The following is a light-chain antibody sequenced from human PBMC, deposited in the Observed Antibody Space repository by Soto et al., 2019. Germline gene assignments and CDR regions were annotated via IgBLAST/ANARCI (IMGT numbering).Light chain of an antibody. CDR1: TGAVTKGHY. CDR3: LLSCKGVRI. V-gene: IGLV7-46*01. CDR2: DAI. Sequence: VLTQEPSLTVSTGGTVTLTCDSSTGAVTKGHYPYWFQQKTGQAPTTLIYDAIGKHSWTPARFSGSLLGGKAGLTISGAQPEDEADYYCLLSCKGVRIFGGGTKVTVL. J-gene: IGLJ2*01.